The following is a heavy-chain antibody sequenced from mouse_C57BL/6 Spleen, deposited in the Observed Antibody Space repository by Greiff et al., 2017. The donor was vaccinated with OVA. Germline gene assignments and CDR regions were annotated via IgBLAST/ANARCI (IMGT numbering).Heavy chain of an antibody. Sequence: QVQLKQPGAELVKPGASVKMSCKASGYTFTSYWITWVKQRPGQGLEWIGDIYPGSGSTNYNEKFKSKTTLTVDTSSSTAYLQLSSLTSEDSAVYYCAREGITTVVANYYAMDYWGQGTSVTVSS. D-gene: IGHD1-1*01. CDR3: AREGITTVVANYYAMDY. V-gene: IGHV1-55*01. CDR1: GYTFTSYW. J-gene: IGHJ4*01. CDR2: IYPGSGST.